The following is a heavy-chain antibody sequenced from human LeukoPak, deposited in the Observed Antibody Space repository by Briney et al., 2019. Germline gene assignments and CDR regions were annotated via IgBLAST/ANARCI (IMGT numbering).Heavy chain of an antibody. V-gene: IGHV1-69*06. CDR3: ARVVVGATANEYDWYFDL. D-gene: IGHD1-26*01. CDR2: IIPIFGTA. CDR1: GGTFSSYA. Sequence: SVKVSCKASGGTFSSYAISWVRQAPGQGLEWMGGIIPIFGTANYAQKFQGRVTITADKSTSTAYMELSSLRSEDTAVYYCARVVVGATANEYDWYFDLWGRGTLVTVSS. J-gene: IGHJ2*01.